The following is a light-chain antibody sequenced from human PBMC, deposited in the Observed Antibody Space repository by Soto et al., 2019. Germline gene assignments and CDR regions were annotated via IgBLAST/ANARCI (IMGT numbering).Light chain of an antibody. J-gene: IGKJ3*01. CDR2: GAS. CDR1: QSVKSTY. V-gene: IGKV3-20*01. Sequence: EIVLTQSPGTLSLSPGERATLSCRASQSVKSTYLAWYQQRPGQPPRLLIYGASSMATGIPDRFSGSGSGTDFTLTSSRLEPEDFAVYSCQLYDSSPSFTFGPGTKVDIK. CDR3: QLYDSSPSFT.